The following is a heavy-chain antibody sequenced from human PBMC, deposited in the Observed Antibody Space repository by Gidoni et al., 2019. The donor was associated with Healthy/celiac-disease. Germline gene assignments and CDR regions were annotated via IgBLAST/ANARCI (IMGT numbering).Heavy chain of an antibody. Sequence: QLQLQESGPGLVKPSETLSLTCTVSGGSISSSSYYWGWIRQPPGKGREWIGSIYYSWSTYDNPSLKSRVTISVDTSKNQFSLKLSSVTAADTAVYYCASGRYYYGSGDYFDYWGQGTLVTVSS. D-gene: IGHD3-10*01. CDR2: IYYSWST. V-gene: IGHV4-39*01. CDR1: GGSISSSSYY. J-gene: IGHJ4*02. CDR3: ASGRYYYGSGDYFDY.